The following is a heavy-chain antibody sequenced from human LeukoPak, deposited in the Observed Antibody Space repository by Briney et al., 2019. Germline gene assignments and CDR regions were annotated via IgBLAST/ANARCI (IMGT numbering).Heavy chain of an antibody. D-gene: IGHD2-2*01. Sequence: GGSLRLSCAVSGFLVSDNYMTWVRQAPGKGLEWVSNIYAGANTYYADSVKGRFTVSRDNSKYTVYLQMNSLRPEDTAVYYCTTDRAKGDIVVVPAATLHGIDYWGQGTLVTVSS. V-gene: IGHV3-53*05. CDR1: GFLVSDNY. J-gene: IGHJ4*02. CDR2: IYAGANT. CDR3: TTDRAKGDIVVVPAATLHGIDY.